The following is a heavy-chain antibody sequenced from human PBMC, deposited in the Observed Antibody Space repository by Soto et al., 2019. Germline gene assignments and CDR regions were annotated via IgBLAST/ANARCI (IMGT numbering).Heavy chain of an antibody. CDR1: GGTFSSYA. V-gene: IGHV1-69*01. CDR2: IIPIFGTA. D-gene: IGHD6-13*01. Sequence: QVQLVQSGAEVKKPGSSVKVSCKASGGTFSSYAISWVRQAPGQGLEWMGGIIPIFGTANYAQKFQGRVTIPADESTSPAYMERSSLRSEDTAVYSWARDSVIAAAGDFWYFDLGAVAPWSLSPQ. CDR3: ARDSVIAAAGDFWYFDL. J-gene: IGHJ2*01.